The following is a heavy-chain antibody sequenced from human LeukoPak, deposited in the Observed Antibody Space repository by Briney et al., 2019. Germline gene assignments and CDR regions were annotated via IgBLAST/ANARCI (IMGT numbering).Heavy chain of an antibody. D-gene: IGHD2-2*01. J-gene: IGHJ5*02. CDR3: ARDDCSSTSCRPGFDP. V-gene: IGHV1-69*04. CDR2: IIPILGIA. Sequence: ASVKVSCKASGGTFSSYAISWVRQAPGQGLEWMGRIIPILGIANYAQKFQGRVTITADKSTSTAYMELSSLRSEDTAVYYCARDDCSSTSCRPGFDPWGQGTLVTVSS. CDR1: GGTFSSYA.